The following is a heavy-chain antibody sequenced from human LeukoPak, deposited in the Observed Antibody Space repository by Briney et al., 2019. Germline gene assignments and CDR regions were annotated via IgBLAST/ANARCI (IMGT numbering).Heavy chain of an antibody. CDR1: GFTFSSYA. CDR3: AALLVYAAGP. J-gene: IGHJ5*02. Sequence: PGGSLRLSCAASGFTFSSYAMHWVRQAPGKGLEWVAVISYDGSNKYYADSVKGRFTISRDNAKNSLYLQMNSLRAEDTAVYYCAALLVYAAGPWGQGTLVTVSP. V-gene: IGHV3-30*04. D-gene: IGHD6-13*01. CDR2: ISYDGSNK.